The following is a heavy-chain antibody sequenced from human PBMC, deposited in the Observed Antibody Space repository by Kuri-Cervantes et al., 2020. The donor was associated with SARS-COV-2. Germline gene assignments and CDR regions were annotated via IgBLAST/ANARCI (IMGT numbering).Heavy chain of an antibody. Sequence: ASVKVSCKASGYTFTSYYMHWVRQAPGQGLEWMGIINPSGGSTSYAQKFQGRVTMTRDTSTSTVYMELSSLRSEDTAVYYCAGPREYSRPLRPEPHTYYYYYYMDVWGKGTTVTVSS. CDR2: INPSGGST. CDR1: GYTFTSYY. CDR3: AGPREYSRPLRPEPHTYYYYYYMDV. J-gene: IGHJ6*03. V-gene: IGHV1-46*03. D-gene: IGHD6-6*01.